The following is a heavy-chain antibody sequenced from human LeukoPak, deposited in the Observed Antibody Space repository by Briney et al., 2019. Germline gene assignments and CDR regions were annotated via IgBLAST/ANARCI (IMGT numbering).Heavy chain of an antibody. V-gene: IGHV3-23*01. D-gene: IGHD3-3*01. Sequence: GGSLRLSCAASGFTFSSYAMSWVRQAPRKGLGWVSAISGSGGTTYYADSVKGRSTSSRDNSKNTLSLQMNSLRAEDTAVYYCAKDRLGGNTILRFLEWLDWGQGTLVTVSS. J-gene: IGHJ4*02. CDR1: GFTFSSYA. CDR2: ISGSGGTT. CDR3: AKDRLGGNTILRFLEWLD.